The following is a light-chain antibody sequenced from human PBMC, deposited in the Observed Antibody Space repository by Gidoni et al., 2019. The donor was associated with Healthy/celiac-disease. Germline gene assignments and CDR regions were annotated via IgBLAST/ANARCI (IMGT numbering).Light chain of an antibody. CDR1: SSDVGGYNS. CDR2: DVS. V-gene: IGLV2-14*01. J-gene: IGLJ2*01. Sequence: QSALTHPASAYGCLGPSITISCTGTSSDVGGYNSVSLYQQHPGNAPKLMIYDVSNRPSRVSNRFSGSKSGNTASLTISGLQSEDDADYYCSSYTSSSTLVFGGGTKLTVL. CDR3: SSYTSSSTLV.